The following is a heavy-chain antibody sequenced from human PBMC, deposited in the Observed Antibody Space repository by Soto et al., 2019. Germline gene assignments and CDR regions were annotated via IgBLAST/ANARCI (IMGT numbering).Heavy chain of an antibody. CDR2: ISAYKGNT. CDR1: GYTFTSYG. D-gene: IGHD1-26*01. CDR3: PSEEGDDYYCY. V-gene: IGHV1-18*03. Sequence: QVQLVQSGAEVKKPGASVKVSCKASGYTFTSYGISWVRQAPGQGLEWMGWISAYKGNTNYALKLQGRVTMTTDTWTSTAYMGLSSVGADDLAVSCCPSEEGDDYYCYWGQGGLVAVS. J-gene: IGHJ4*02.